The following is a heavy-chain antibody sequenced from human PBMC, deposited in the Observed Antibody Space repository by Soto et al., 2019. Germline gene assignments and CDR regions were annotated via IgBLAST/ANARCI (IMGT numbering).Heavy chain of an antibody. CDR2: IYHSGST. V-gene: IGHV4-30-2*01. CDR3: ARAIGWFGELLGGYYFDY. J-gene: IGHJ4*02. Sequence: SETLSLTCAVSGGSISSGGYSWSWIRQPPGKGLEWIGYIYHSGSTYYNPSLKSRVTISVDRSKNQFSLKLSSVTAADTAVYYCARAIGWFGELLGGYYFDYWGQGTLVTVSS. CDR1: GGSISSGGYS. D-gene: IGHD3-10*01.